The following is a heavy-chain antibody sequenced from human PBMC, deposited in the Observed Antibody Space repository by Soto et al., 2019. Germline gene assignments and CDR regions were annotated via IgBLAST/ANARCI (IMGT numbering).Heavy chain of an antibody. D-gene: IGHD1-26*01. J-gene: IGHJ4*02. CDR2: IWYDGGDK. V-gene: IGHV3-33*01. CDR3: ERGRLPSATTVFDY. Sequence: QVHLVESGGGVVQPGMSLRLSCEGSGFIFSSYAIHCVRQAPGKVLEWVAIIWYDGGDKYYADSVKGRFSISRDNSNNTVYLQMDSLRAEATALYDCERGRLPSATTVFDYWGQGTLVIVSS. CDR1: GFIFSSYA.